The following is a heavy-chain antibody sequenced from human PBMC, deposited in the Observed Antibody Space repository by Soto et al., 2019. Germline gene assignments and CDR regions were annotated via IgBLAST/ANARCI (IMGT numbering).Heavy chain of an antibody. J-gene: IGHJ6*02. CDR3: AREGSLVAATTVSYGMDV. CDR1: GGTFSSYA. CDR2: IIPIFGTA. D-gene: IGHD2-15*01. V-gene: IGHV1-69*06. Sequence: SVKVSCKASGGTFSSYAISWVRQAPGRGLEWMGGIIPIFGTANYAQKFQGRVTITADKSTSTAYMELSSLRSEDTAVYYCAREGSLVAATTVSYGMDVWGQGTTVTVSS.